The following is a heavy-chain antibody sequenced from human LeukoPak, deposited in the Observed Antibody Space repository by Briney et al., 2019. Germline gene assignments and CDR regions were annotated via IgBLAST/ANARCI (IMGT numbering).Heavy chain of an antibody. CDR3: ARGGGLDV. CDR2: INHNGNVN. D-gene: IGHD3-16*01. Sequence: GGSLRLSCAASGFTFSSYAMSWVRQAPGKGLEWVASINHNGNVNYYVDSVKGRFTISRDNAKSSLYLQMSNLRAEDTAVYFCARGGGLDVWGQGATVTVSS. J-gene: IGHJ6*02. V-gene: IGHV3-7*03. CDR1: GFTFSSYA.